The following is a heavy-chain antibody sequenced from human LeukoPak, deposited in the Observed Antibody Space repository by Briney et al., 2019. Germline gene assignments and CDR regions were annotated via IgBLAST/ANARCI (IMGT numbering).Heavy chain of an antibody. V-gene: IGHV3-7*01. J-gene: IGHJ4*02. CDR3: GRDMAYYDSSDRFDY. CDR1: GFTFSNYW. CDR2: IKQDGSEK. Sequence: GGSLRLSCAASGFTFSNYWMHCVRQAPGKGLEWVANIKQDGSEKYYVDSVKGRFTISRDNAKNSLYLQMNSLRAEDAAVYYCGRDMAYYDSSDRFDYWGQGTLVTVSS. D-gene: IGHD3-22*01.